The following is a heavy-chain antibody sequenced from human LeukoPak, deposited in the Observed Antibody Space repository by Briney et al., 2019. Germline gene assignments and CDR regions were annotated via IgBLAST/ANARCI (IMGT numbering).Heavy chain of an antibody. V-gene: IGHV3-33*08. J-gene: IGHJ4*02. D-gene: IGHD2-2*01. Sequence: GGSLRLSCEASGFTFSSYAMSWVRQAPGKGLEWVAVIWYDGSNKYYADSVKGRFTISRDNSKNTVYLQMNGLRAEDTAVYYCARPYCSSTSCYPLPVDYWGQGTLVTVSS. CDR2: IWYDGSNK. CDR3: ARPYCSSTSCYPLPVDY. CDR1: GFTFSSYA.